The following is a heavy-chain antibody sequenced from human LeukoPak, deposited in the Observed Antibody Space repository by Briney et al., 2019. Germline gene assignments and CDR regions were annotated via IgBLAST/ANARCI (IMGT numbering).Heavy chain of an antibody. CDR3: ARDSSGQGDY. V-gene: IGHV3-72*01. J-gene: IGHJ4*02. CDR2: SKNKANNYIT. D-gene: IGHD3-22*01. Sequence: GGSLGLSCAASGFTFSDHYIDWVRQAPGKGLEWVGRSKNKANNYITQYAAFVQGRFTISRDNSKNSLYLQINSLKTEDTAVYYCARDSSGQGDYWGQGTLVTVSS. CDR1: GFTFSDHY.